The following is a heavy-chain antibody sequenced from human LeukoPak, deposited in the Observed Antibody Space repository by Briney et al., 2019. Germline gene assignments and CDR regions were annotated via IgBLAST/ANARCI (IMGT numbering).Heavy chain of an antibody. CDR2: ISYDGSNK. CDR1: GFTFSSYG. J-gene: IGHJ4*02. D-gene: IGHD6-13*01. CDR3: AKVPPVGAAAVDY. Sequence: GRSLRLSCAASGFTFSSYGMHWVRQAPGKGLEWVAVISYDGSNKYYADSVKGRFTISRDNSKNTLYLQMNSLRAEDTAVYYCAKVPPVGAAAVDYWGQGTLVTVSS. V-gene: IGHV3-30*18.